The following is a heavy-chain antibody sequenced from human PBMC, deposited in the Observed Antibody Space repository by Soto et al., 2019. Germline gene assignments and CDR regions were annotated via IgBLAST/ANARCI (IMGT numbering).Heavy chain of an antibody. J-gene: IGHJ4*02. D-gene: IGHD4-17*01. CDR3: ARAHGDIPHFDY. Sequence: SETLSLTCTVSGGSISSYYWSWIRQPPGKGLEWIGYIYYSGSTNYNPSLKSRVTISVDTSKNQFSLRLSSVTAADTAVYYCARAHGDIPHFDYWGQGTLVTVSS. V-gene: IGHV4-59*01. CDR2: IYYSGST. CDR1: GGSISSYY.